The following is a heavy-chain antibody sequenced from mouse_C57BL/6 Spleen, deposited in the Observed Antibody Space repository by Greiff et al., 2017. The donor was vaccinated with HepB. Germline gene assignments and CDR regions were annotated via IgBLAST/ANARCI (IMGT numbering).Heavy chain of an antibody. V-gene: IGHV1-4*01. D-gene: IGHD3-1*01. J-gene: IGHJ2*01. CDR1: GYTFTSYT. CDR2: INPSSGYT. Sequence: VKLMESGAELARPGASVKMSCKASGYTFTSYTMHWVKQRPGQGLEWIGYINPSSGYTKYNQKFKDKATLTADKSSSTAYMQLCSLTSEDSAVYYCAKDGLYIDYWGQGTTLTDSS. CDR3: AKDGLYIDY.